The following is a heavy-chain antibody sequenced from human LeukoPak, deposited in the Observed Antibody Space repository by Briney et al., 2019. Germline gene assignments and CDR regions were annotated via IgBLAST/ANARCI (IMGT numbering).Heavy chain of an antibody. V-gene: IGHV3-23*01. J-gene: IGHJ4*02. CDR2: IRGSGEGT. D-gene: IGHD3-10*01. CDR1: GFTFSSYA. Sequence: GGSLRLSCAASGFTFSSYAMNWVRQAPGEGLEWVSAIRGSGEGTFYAHSVKGRFTISRDNAKNTLYLQLDSLRAEDTAVYYCAKPGYFTGSGSYYFDCWGQGTLVTVSS. CDR3: AKPGYFTGSGSYYFDC.